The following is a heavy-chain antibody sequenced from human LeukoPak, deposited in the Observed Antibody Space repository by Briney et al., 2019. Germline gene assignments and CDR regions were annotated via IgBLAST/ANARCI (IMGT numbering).Heavy chain of an antibody. V-gene: IGHV1-18*01. D-gene: IGHD2-15*01. CDR2: ISAYNGNT. CDR1: GYTFTSYG. J-gene: IGHJ4*02. CDR3: ARDSYCSGGSCYFSAFDY. Sequence: ASVKVSCKASGYTFTSYGISWERQAPGQGLEWMGWISAYNGNTNYAQKLQGRVTMTTDTSTSTAYMELRSLGSDDTAVYYCARDSYCSGGSCYFSAFDYWGQGTLVTVSS.